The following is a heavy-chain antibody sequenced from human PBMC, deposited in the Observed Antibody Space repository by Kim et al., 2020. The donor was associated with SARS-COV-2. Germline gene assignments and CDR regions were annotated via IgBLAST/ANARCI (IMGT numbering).Heavy chain of an antibody. CDR1: GFTFHDYA. CDR2: TSRDGVVI. D-gene: IGHD1-26*01. V-gene: IGHV3-9*01. J-gene: IGHJ6*01. Sequence: GGSLRLSCAASGFTFHDYAMHWVRQAPGKGLEWVSGTSRDGVVIDYADFVKGRFTTSRANTRTRLYFKMESWNFEKTVLYYCTKAAPLTGSYSFYFGMD. CDR3: TKAAPLTGSYSFYFGMD.